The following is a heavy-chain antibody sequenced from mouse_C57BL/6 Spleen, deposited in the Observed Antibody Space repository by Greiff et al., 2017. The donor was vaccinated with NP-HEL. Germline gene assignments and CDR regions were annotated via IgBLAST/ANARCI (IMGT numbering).Heavy chain of an antibody. V-gene: IGHV1-81*01. CDR1: GYTFTSYG. CDR3: ARRGKTYGNYDY. CDR2: IYPRSGNT. D-gene: IGHD2-1*01. J-gene: IGHJ2*01. Sequence: QVQLQQSGAELARPGASVKLSCKASGYTFTSYGISWVKQRTGQGLEWIGEIYPRSGNTYYNEKFKGKATLTADKSSSTAYMELRSLTSEDSAVYFCARRGKTYGNYDYWGQGTTLTVSS.